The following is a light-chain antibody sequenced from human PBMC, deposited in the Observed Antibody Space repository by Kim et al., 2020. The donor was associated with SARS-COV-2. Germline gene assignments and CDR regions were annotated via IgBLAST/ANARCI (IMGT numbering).Light chain of an antibody. CDR3: SAWDSSLSTWV. J-gene: IGLJ3*02. Sequence: QTDTLTCTGNNKNVADQGAAWLQQHQGHPPKLLSYRNNNRPSGISERFSASRSGNTASLTITGLQPEDEADYFCSAWDSSLSTWVFGGGTQLTVL. V-gene: IGLV10-54*04. CDR2: RNN. CDR1: NKNVADQG.